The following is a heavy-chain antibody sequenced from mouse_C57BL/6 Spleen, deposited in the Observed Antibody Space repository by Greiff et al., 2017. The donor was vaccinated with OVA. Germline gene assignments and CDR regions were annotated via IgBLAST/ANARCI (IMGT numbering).Heavy chain of an antibody. CDR3: ARGNYDEAFAY. CDR1: GYSFTDYN. Sequence: EVQLQQSGPELVKPGASVKISCKASGYSFTDYNMNWVKQSHGKSLEWIGVLNHNYGTTSYNQKLKGKATLTVDQSSSTAYMQLNSLTSEDSAVYYCARGNYDEAFAYWGQGTLVTVSA. J-gene: IGHJ3*01. D-gene: IGHD2-4*01. CDR2: LNHNYGTT. V-gene: IGHV1-39*01.